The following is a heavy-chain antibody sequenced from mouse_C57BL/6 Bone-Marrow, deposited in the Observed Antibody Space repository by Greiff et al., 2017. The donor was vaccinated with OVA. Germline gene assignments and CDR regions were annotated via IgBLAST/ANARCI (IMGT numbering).Heavy chain of an antibody. V-gene: IGHV2-5*01. CDR3: AKMRLTGTFYWYFDV. CDR2: IWRGGST. Sequence: QVQLQQSGPGLVQPSQCLSITCTVSGFSFTSYGVHWVRQSPGKGLEWLGVIWRGGSTAYNAAFMSRLSITKDNSTSQVFFKMNSLQADDTAIYYCAKMRLTGTFYWYFDVWGTGTAVTVSS. J-gene: IGHJ1*03. CDR1: GFSFTSYG. D-gene: IGHD4-1*01.